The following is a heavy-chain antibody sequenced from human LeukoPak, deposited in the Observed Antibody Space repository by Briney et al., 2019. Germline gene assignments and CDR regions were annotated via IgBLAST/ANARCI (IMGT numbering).Heavy chain of an antibody. J-gene: IGHJ2*01. CDR1: GGSLSSSY. CDR2: FYHTGST. Sequence: SETLSLTCTVSGGSLSSSYWSWIRQPPGEGLEWIGYFYHTGSTNYHPSLKSRVTISVDTSKNQFSLKLSSVTAADTAFYYCARLIPVASRGWYFDLWGRGTLVTVSS. CDR3: ARLIPVASRGWYFDL. V-gene: IGHV4-59*01. D-gene: IGHD6-19*01.